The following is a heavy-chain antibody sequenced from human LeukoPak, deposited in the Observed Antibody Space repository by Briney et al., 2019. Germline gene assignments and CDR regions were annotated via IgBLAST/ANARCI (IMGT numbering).Heavy chain of an antibody. CDR3: ARDLPSPGISVADDY. Sequence: ASVKVSCRASGYTFTGYYMFWLRQAPGQGLEWMGRINPNSGGTNYAQKFQGRVTMTRDTSITTAYMELSSLTSDDTAVYYCARDLPSPGISVADDYWGQGTLVTVS. D-gene: IGHD6-19*01. V-gene: IGHV1-2*06. J-gene: IGHJ4*02. CDR1: GYTFTGYY. CDR2: INPNSGGT.